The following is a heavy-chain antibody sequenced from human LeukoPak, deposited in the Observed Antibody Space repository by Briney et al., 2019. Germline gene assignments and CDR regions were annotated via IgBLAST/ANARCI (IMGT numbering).Heavy chain of an antibody. CDR1: GYTLTELS. V-gene: IGHV1-24*01. D-gene: IGHD3-10*01. CDR3: AHLLWFGEIGGY. CDR2: FDPEDGET. J-gene: IGHJ4*02. Sequence: ASVTVSCKVSGYTLTELSVHWVRQAPGKGLEWMGGFDPEDGETIYAQKFQGRVTMTEDTSTDTAYMELSSLRSEDTAVYYCAHLLWFGEIGGYWGQGTLVTVSS.